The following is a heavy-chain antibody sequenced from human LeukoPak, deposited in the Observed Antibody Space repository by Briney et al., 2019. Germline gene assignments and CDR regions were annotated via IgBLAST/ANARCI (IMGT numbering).Heavy chain of an antibody. V-gene: IGHV3-66*01. CDR1: GFTVSSSY. CDR3: AKDLNLRYFDY. D-gene: IGHD1-7*01. J-gene: IGHJ4*02. Sequence: GGALRLSCAASGFTVSSSYMSWVGQPAGKELELVSIIYSRGSTYYADYVKGTFTISRDISKNTLYLQMNSLRAEDTAVYYCAKDLNLRYFDYWGQGTLVTVSS. CDR2: IYSRGST.